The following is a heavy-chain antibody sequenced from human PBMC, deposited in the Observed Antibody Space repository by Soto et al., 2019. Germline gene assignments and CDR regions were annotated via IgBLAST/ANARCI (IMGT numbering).Heavy chain of an antibody. CDR1: GFPFSSYA. V-gene: IGHV3-23*01. CDR2: ISGIGHST. Sequence: EVLLLESGGGLVQPGGSLRLSGAASGFPFSSYAMGWFRQAPGKGLEGVSSISGIGHSTYYADSVKGRFTISRDNSKNTLYLQMNSLRADDTAVYYCAKRIMSTIGHFDSWGQGTLVTVSS. J-gene: IGHJ4*02. D-gene: IGHD5-12*01. CDR3: AKRIMSTIGHFDS.